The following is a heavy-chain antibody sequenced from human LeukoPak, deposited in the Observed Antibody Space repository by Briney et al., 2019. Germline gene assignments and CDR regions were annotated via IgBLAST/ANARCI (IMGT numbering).Heavy chain of an antibody. Sequence: GGSLRLSCAASGFTFSSYAMSWVRQAPGKGLEWVSAISGSGGSTYYADSVKGRFTTSRDNSKNTLYLQMNSLRAEDTAVYYCAKLVASSPLLDAFDIWGQGTMVTVSS. CDR1: GFTFSSYA. V-gene: IGHV3-23*01. CDR2: ISGSGGST. J-gene: IGHJ3*02. D-gene: IGHD6-13*01. CDR3: AKLVASSPLLDAFDI.